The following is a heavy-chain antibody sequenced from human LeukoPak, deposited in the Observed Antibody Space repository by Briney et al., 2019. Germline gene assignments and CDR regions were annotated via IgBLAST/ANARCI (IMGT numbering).Heavy chain of an antibody. J-gene: IGHJ4*02. CDR2: ISRGGSDI. CDR3: ARAQLLRLENFLDN. V-gene: IGHV3-48*03. Sequence: GGSLRLSCAASGFTSSNYEMNWVRQAPGQGLVWVSCISRGGSDIYYADSVKGRFTISSDNAKNSVYLQMNSLRAEDTAVYYCARAQLLRLENFLDNWGQGTLVTVSS. CDR1: GFTSSNYE. D-gene: IGHD4-23*01.